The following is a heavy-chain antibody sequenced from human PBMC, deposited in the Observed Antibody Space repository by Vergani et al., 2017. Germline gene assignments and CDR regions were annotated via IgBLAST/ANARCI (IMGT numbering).Heavy chain of an antibody. D-gene: IGHD2-2*01. CDR2: IYSGGST. V-gene: IGHV4-61*02. CDR1: GGSISIGSYY. J-gene: IGHJ4*02. CDR3: ARRIDHPAAGGYFDY. Sequence: QVQLQESGPGLVKPSQTLALTCTVSGGSISIGSYYWSWIRQSAGKGLEWIGRIYSGGSTTNPSLQSRVSISIDTSKNQFSLRLTSVTAADTAMYYCARRIDHPAAGGYFDYWGQGTLVTVSS.